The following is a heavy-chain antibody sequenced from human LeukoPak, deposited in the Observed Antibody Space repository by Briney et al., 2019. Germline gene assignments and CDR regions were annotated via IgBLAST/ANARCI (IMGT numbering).Heavy chain of an antibody. V-gene: IGHV4-39*01. J-gene: IGHJ4*02. Sequence: PSETLSLTCTVSGGSISSSSYYWGWLRQPPGKGLEWIGSIYYSGSTYYNPSLKSRVTISVDTSKNQFSLKLSSVAAADTAVYYCARHALIVVVPAAIADYWGQGTLVTVSS. CDR2: IYYSGST. CDR3: ARHALIVVVPAAIADY. D-gene: IGHD2-2*02. CDR1: GGSISSSSYY.